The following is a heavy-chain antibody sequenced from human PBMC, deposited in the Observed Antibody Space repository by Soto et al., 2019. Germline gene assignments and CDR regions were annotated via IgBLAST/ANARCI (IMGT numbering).Heavy chain of an antibody. CDR2: ISYAGENR. D-gene: IGHD6-25*01. CDR1: GFTFRTYG. CDR3: TKDKGPNSGWGFES. V-gene: IGHV3-30*18. J-gene: IGHJ4*02. Sequence: QVQLVESGGGVVQPGRSLRLSCAASGFTFRTYGMHWVREAPGKGLEWVADISYAGENRNYTESVKGRFTISKDNSKNTLYLQMNSLRHEDTAMYYCTKDKGPNSGWGFESWGQGTLVTVSS.